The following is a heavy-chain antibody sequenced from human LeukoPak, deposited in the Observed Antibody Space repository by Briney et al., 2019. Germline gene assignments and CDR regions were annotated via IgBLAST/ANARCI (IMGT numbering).Heavy chain of an antibody. Sequence: SETLSLTCTVSGGSISSSSYYWGWIRQPPGKGLEWIGSIYYSGSTYYNPSLKSRVTISVDTSKNQFSLKLSSVTAADTAVYYCAREEGSGRILGYWGQGTLVTVSS. D-gene: IGHD6-19*01. J-gene: IGHJ4*02. V-gene: IGHV4-39*02. CDR1: GGSISSSSYY. CDR2: IYYSGST. CDR3: AREEGSGRILGY.